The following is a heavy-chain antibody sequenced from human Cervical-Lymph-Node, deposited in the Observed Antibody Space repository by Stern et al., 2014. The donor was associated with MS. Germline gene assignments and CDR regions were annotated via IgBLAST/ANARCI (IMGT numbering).Heavy chain of an antibody. V-gene: IGHV3-11*01. Sequence: QVQLVESGGDVVKPGGSLRLSCAASGFTFSDYYMNWIRQAPGKGLEWVSYISSGGKTIYYADSVKGRFTISRDNAKNSLFLEMNSLRGDDTAVYYCAARNFFDRSGSKPHFWGQGTLVTVSS. J-gene: IGHJ4*02. D-gene: IGHD3-22*01. CDR2: ISSGGKTI. CDR3: AARNFFDRSGSKPHF. CDR1: GFTFSDYY.